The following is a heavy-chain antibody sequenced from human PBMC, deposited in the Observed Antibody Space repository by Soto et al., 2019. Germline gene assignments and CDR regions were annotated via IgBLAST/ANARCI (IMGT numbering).Heavy chain of an antibody. CDR3: AREVDSGYDYFFDY. CDR1: GGSISSYY. D-gene: IGHD5-12*01. CDR2: IYYSGST. J-gene: IGHJ4*02. V-gene: IGHV4-59*01. Sequence: SETLSLTCTFSGGSISSYYWSLIRQPPGKGLEWIGYIYYSGSTNYNPSLKSRVTISVDTSKNQFSLKLSSVTAADTAVYYCAREVDSGYDYFFDYWGQGTLVTVSS.